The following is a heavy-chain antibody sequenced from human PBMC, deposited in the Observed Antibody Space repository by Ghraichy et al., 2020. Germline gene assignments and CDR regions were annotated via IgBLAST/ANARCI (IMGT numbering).Heavy chain of an antibody. CDR1: GFTFSSHA. J-gene: IGHJ6*03. CDR2: ISDSGGNT. V-gene: IGHV3-23*01. CDR3: AKQNRYDSSTYGDNMDV. Sequence: GGSLRLSCAASGFTFSSHAMSWVRQAPGMGLEWVSTISDSGGNTYYADSVKGRFTISRDNSKNTLYLQMNSLRAEDTAVYYCAKQNRYDSSTYGDNMDVWGKGTTVTVSS. D-gene: IGHD3-22*01.